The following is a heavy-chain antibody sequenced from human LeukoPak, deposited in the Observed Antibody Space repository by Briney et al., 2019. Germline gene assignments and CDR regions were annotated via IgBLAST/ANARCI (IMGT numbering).Heavy chain of an antibody. CDR2: ISGSGGST. CDR1: GFTFSSYA. D-gene: IGHD2-15*01. Sequence: GGSLRLSRAASGFTFSSYAMSWVRQAPGKGLEWVSAISGSGGSTYYADSVKGRFTISRDNSKNTLYLQMNSLRAEDTAVYYCAKGLKTVRGYCSGGSCRDYWGQGTLVTVSS. J-gene: IGHJ4*02. CDR3: AKGLKTVRGYCSGGSCRDY. V-gene: IGHV3-23*01.